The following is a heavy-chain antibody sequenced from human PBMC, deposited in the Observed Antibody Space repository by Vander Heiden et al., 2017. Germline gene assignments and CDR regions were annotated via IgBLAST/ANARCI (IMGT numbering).Heavy chain of an antibody. CDR2: SYYSGGT. J-gene: IGHJ6*02. D-gene: IGHD3-16*01. CDR1: GGSISSSSYY. V-gene: IGHV4-39*01. CDR3: AGRPLGGGGGYYYGMDV. Sequence: QLQLQESGPGLAKPSETLSLTCTGSGGSISSSSYYWGWIRQPPGKGLEWIGSSYYSGGTYYTPSLKSRVTISVDTSKTQFSLKWSSVTAADPAVYYCAGRPLGGGGGYYYGMDVWGQGTTVTVSS.